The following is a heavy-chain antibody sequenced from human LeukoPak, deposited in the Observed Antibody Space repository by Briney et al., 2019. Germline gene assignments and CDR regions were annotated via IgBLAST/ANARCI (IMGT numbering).Heavy chain of an antibody. CDR2: MSAYNGNT. V-gene: IGHV1-18*01. Sequence: ASVKVSCKASGYTFTSYSISWVRQAPGQGPEWMGWMSAYNGNTIYAQKVKGRVTMTTDTSTSTAYMELGSLKSDDTAVYYCARASYCSDGSCYSDYWGQGTLVTVSS. CDR3: ARASYCSDGSCYSDY. CDR1: GYTFTSYS. D-gene: IGHD2-15*01. J-gene: IGHJ4*02.